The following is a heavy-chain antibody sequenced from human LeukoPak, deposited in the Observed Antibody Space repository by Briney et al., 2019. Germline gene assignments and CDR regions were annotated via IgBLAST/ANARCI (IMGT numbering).Heavy chain of an antibody. D-gene: IGHD6-13*01. V-gene: IGHV3-23*01. Sequence: PGGSLRLSCVASGFTLSPYWMSWVRQAPGKGLEWVSAISGSGGSTYYADSVKGRFTISRDNSKNTLYLQMNSLRAEDTAVYYCAKLIAAAAPPDDYWGQGTLVTVSS. CDR2: ISGSGGST. CDR3: AKLIAAAAPPDDY. J-gene: IGHJ4*02. CDR1: GFTLSPYW.